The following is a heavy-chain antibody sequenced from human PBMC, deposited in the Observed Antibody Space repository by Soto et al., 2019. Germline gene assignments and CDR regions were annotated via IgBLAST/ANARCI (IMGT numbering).Heavy chain of an antibody. CDR2: IYATGSA. CDR3: VRDGTKNLRDRFDP. D-gene: IGHD1-1*01. Sequence: SETLSLTCNVSGASLSGYDWRLIRQPPGKGLECIWRIYATGSADYNPSLKSRITMSVDMSTKEFSLTLRSVTAADTAIYYCVRDGTKNLRDRFDPWGRGILVIVSS. J-gene: IGHJ5*02. V-gene: IGHV4-4*07. CDR1: GASLSGYD.